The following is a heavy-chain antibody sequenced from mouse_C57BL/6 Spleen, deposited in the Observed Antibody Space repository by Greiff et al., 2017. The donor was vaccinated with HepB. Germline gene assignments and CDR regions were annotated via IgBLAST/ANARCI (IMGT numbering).Heavy chain of an antibody. CDR3: ARGNCDYEYYFDY. Sequence: QVQLQQSGPELVKPGASVKISCKASGYAFSSSWMNWVKQRPGKGLEWIGRIYPGDGDTNYNGKFKGKATLTADKSSSTAYMQLSSLTSEDSAVYFCARGNCDYEYYFDYWGQGTTLTVSS. J-gene: IGHJ2*01. D-gene: IGHD2-4*01. CDR2: IYPGDGDT. CDR1: GYAFSSSW. V-gene: IGHV1-82*01.